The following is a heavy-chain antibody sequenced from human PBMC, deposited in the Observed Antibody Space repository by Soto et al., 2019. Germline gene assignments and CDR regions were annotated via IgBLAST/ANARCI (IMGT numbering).Heavy chain of an antibody. CDR2: IIPIFGPA. V-gene: IGHV1-69*13. CDR1: GGTFNIYA. J-gene: IGHJ4*02. D-gene: IGHD2-15*01. Sequence: SVKVSCKASGGTFNIYAFSWVLQSRLQWLEWMGGIIPIFGPAKYAQKFQGRVTITADQSTGTGYMELRSLRAEDTAVYYCARDGGYCSGGSCYTFDYWGQGTLVTVSS. CDR3: ARDGGYCSGGSCYTFDY.